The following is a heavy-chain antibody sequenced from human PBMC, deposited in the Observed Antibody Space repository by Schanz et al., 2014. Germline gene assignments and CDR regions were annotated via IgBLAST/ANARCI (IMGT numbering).Heavy chain of an antibody. CDR2: VSSYDTTV. J-gene: IGHJ6*02. CDR3: ARYGFRKFGVVYGLAV. CDR1: GFTFADYY. D-gene: IGHD3-3*01. V-gene: IGHV3-11*01. Sequence: QVQLFESGGGLFKPGGSLRLSCAGSGFTFADYYMTWIRQAPGKGLEWISYVSSYDTTVSYADSVKGRFTISRDNAKNSVYLQMNSLRVEDTAVYYCARYGFRKFGVVYGLAVWGQGTTGTVSS.